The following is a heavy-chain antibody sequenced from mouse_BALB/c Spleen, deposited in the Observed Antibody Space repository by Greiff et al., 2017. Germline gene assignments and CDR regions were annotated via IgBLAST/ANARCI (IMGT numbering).Heavy chain of an antibody. V-gene: IGHV1-80*01. J-gene: IGHJ3*01. CDR1: GYAFSSYW. Sequence: VKLQESGAELVRPGSSVKISCKASGYAFSSYWMNWVKQRPGQGLEWIGQIYPGDGDTNYNGKFKGKATLTADKSSSTAYMQLSSLTSEDSAVYFCATDYEGAYWGQGTLVAVSA. CDR2: IYPGDGDT. CDR3: ATDYEGAY. D-gene: IGHD2-4*01.